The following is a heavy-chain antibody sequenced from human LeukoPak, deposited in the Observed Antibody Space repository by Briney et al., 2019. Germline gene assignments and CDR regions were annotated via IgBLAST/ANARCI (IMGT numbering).Heavy chain of an antibody. CDR2: IRGDESRL. V-gene: IGHV3-7*01. J-gene: IGHJ3*02. CDR3: ARDYNYCSSDRCYDAFDI. Sequence: GGSLRLSCAASGFTFTTFWMTWLRQAPGKGLEWVANIRGDESRLYYLDSVKGRFTISRDNAKNPLYLQMSDLRAEDTSVYYCARDYNYCSSDRCYDAFDIWGQGTMVTVSS. CDR1: GFTFTTFW. D-gene: IGHD2-2*01.